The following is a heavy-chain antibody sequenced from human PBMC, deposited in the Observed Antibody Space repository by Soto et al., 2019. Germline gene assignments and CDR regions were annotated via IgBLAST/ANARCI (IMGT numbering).Heavy chain of an antibody. J-gene: IGHJ4*02. CDR1: GGSISSYY. V-gene: IGHV4-59*08. D-gene: IGHD4-17*01. Sequence: LSETLSLTCTVSGGSISSYYWSWIRQPPGKGLEWIGYIYYSGSTNYNPSLKSRVTISVDTSKNQFSLKLSSVTAADTAVYYCARLDYLSYFDYWGQGTLVTVSS. CDR3: ARLDYLSYFDY. CDR2: IYYSGST.